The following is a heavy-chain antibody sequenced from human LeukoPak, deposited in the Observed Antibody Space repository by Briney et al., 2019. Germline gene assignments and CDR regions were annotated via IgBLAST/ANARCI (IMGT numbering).Heavy chain of an antibody. V-gene: IGHV3-23*01. CDR1: GFTFSSYA. CDR2: ISDSVGST. Sequence: GGSLRLSCAASGFTFSSYAMSWVRQAPGKGLEWVSGISDSVGSTYYADSVKGRFTISRDNSKNTLYLQMNSLRAEDTAIYYCVKRPVAGSAIYFDYWGQGTLVTVSS. CDR3: VKRPVAGSAIYFDY. D-gene: IGHD6-19*01. J-gene: IGHJ4*02.